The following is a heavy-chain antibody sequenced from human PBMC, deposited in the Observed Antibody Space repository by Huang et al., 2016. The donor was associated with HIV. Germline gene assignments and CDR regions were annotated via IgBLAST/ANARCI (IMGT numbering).Heavy chain of an antibody. CDR2: INTNTGNP. CDR3: VRDASAYYPLYYFDF. Sequence: QVQLVQSASELKMPGASVKISCKTSGSTFRRSAMNWVRQAPGQGLEWMGWINTNTGNPTYAPGLAGRFVFSLDTSVNTAYLQISTLKAEDTAVYYCVRDASAYYPLYYFDFWGQGTLVTVSS. V-gene: IGHV7-4-1*02. D-gene: IGHD3-3*01. J-gene: IGHJ4*02. CDR1: GSTFRRSA.